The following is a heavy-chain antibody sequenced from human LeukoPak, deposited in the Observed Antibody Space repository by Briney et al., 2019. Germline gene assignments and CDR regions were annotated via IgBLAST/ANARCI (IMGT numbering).Heavy chain of an antibody. Sequence: ASEKVSCKASGYTFTGYYMHWVRQAPGQGLEWMGWINPNSGGTNYAQKFQGRVTMTRDTSISTAYMELSRLRSDDTAVYYCARDIEVVPAAPYYFDYWGQGTLVTVSS. V-gene: IGHV1-2*02. CDR3: ARDIEVVPAAPYYFDY. CDR1: GYTFTGYY. CDR2: INPNSGGT. J-gene: IGHJ4*02. D-gene: IGHD2-2*01.